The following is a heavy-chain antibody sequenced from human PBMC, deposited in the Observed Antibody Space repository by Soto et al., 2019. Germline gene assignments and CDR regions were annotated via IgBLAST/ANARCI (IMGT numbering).Heavy chain of an antibody. J-gene: IGHJ5*02. CDR1: GYTFTSYY. V-gene: IGHV1-46*01. Sequence: ASVKVSCKASGYTFTSYYMHWVRQAPGQGLEWMGIINPSGDSTSYAQKFQGRVTMTRDTSKNQFSLKLSSVTTADTAVYYCARVVLMVYAIGHWFDPWGQGTLVTVSS. CDR3: ARVVLMVYAIGHWFDP. CDR2: INPSGDST. D-gene: IGHD2-8*01.